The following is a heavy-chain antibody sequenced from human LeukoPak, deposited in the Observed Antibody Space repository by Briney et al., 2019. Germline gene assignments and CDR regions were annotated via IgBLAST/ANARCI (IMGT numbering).Heavy chain of an antibody. CDR1: GFTFSSYA. D-gene: IGHD2-2*01. J-gene: IGHJ6*02. V-gene: IGHV3-23*01. CDR3: AKPLGYCSSTSCPGYYYYGMDV. CDR2: ISGSGGST. Sequence: PGGSLRLSCAASGFTFSSYAMSWVRQAPGKGLEWVSAISGSGGSTYYADSVKGRFTISRDNSRNTLYLQMNSLRAEVTAVYYCAKPLGYCSSTSCPGYYYYGMDVWGQGTTVTVSS.